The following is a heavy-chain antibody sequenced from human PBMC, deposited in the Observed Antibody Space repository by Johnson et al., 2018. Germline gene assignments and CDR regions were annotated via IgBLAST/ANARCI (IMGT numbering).Heavy chain of an antibody. J-gene: IGHJ1*01. CDR2: ISYDGRNK. CDR3: AKDSGPHDYGDPRGEYFQH. V-gene: IGHV3-30*18. Sequence: QVQLVQSGGGVVQPGRSLRLSCAASGFTFSSYGMHWVRQAPGKGLEWVAVISYDGRNKYYADSVKGRFPISRDNSKNTLYLQRNSLRAEDTAVYYCAKDSGPHDYGDPRGEYFQHWGQGTLVTVSS. CDR1: GFTFSSYG. D-gene: IGHD4-17*01.